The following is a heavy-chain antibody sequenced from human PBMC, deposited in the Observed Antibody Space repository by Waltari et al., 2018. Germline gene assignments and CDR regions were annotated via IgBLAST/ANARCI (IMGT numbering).Heavy chain of an antibody. D-gene: IGHD1-1*01. Sequence: QVQLQESGPGLVKPSETLSLICTVSGGSIRSHYWSWIRQTPGKGLEWIAYISHSGSTNYNPSLESRLTLSVDATKNQVSLKLRSVTAADTAVYYCAGYRWNDEGWLDPWGQGTRVTVSS. V-gene: IGHV4-59*11. CDR1: GGSIRSHY. CDR3: AGYRWNDEGWLDP. J-gene: IGHJ5*02. CDR2: ISHSGST.